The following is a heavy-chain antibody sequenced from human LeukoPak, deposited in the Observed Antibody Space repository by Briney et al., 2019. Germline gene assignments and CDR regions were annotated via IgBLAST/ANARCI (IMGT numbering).Heavy chain of an antibody. D-gene: IGHD1-14*01. CDR1: GFTFSSYA. Sequence: TGGSLRLSCAASGFTFSSYAMNWVRQAPGKGLKWVSGISGSGGSTYYADSVKGRFTISRDDSKKTVFLQMSSLRAEDTAVYYCARESEPAGLAFDIWGQGTMVTVSS. CDR2: ISGSGGST. V-gene: IGHV3-23*01. J-gene: IGHJ3*02. CDR3: ARESEPAGLAFDI.